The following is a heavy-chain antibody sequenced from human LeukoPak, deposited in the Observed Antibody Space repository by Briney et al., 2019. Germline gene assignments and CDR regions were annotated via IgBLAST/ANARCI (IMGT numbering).Heavy chain of an antibody. CDR1: GYTLTELS. CDR3: ATTSKYYDILTGYPHDAFDI. D-gene: IGHD3-9*01. J-gene: IGHJ3*02. CDR2: FDPEDGET. Sequence: GASVKVSCKVSGYTLTELSMHWVRQAPGKGLEWMGGFDPEDGETIYAQKFQGRVTMTGDTSTDTAYMELSSLRSEDTAVYYCATTSKYYDILTGYPHDAFDIWGQGTMVTVSS. V-gene: IGHV1-24*01.